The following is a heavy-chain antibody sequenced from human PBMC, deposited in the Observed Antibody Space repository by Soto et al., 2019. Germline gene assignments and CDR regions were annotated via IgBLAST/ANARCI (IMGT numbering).Heavy chain of an antibody. D-gene: IGHD2-2*02. CDR2: ISYDGSNK. CDR3: AKDLLRYCSSTSCYTLWPY. CDR1: GFTFSSYG. Sequence: AGGSLRLSCAASGFTFSSYGMHWVRQAPGKGLEWVAVISYDGSNKYYADSVRGRFTISRDNSKNTLYLQMNSLRAEDTAVYYCAKDLLRYCSSTSCYTLWPYWGQGTLVTVSS. V-gene: IGHV3-30*18. J-gene: IGHJ4*02.